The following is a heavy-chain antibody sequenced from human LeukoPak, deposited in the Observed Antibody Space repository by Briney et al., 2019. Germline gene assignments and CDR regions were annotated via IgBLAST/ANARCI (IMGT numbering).Heavy chain of an antibody. CDR3: ARLSGRQLGYCSGGSCYHFDY. CDR2: IIPIFGTA. Sequence: SVKVSCKASGGTFSSYAISWVRQAPGQGLEWMGGIIPIFGTANYAQKFQGRVTITADESTSTAYVELSSLRSEDTAVYYCARLSGRQLGYCSGGSCYHFDYWGQGTLVTVSS. J-gene: IGHJ4*02. D-gene: IGHD2-15*01. V-gene: IGHV1-69*01. CDR1: GGTFSSYA.